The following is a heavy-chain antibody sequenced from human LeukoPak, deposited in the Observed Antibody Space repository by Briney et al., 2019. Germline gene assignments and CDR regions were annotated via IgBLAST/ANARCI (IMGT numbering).Heavy chain of an antibody. CDR3: AKSGVVVRYYFDY. V-gene: IGHV3-23*01. Sequence: GGSLRLSCATSGFIFSTYAMNWVRQAPGKGLEWVSVISGSGGSTYDADSVKGRFTISRDNSKNTLYLQMNSLRAEDAAVYYCAKSGVVVRYYFDYWGQGTLVTVSS. CDR1: GFIFSTYA. D-gene: IGHD3-22*01. J-gene: IGHJ4*02. CDR2: ISGSGGST.